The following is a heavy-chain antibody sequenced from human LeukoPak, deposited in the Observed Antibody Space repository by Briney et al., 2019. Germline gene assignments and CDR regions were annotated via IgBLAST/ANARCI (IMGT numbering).Heavy chain of an antibody. D-gene: IGHD6-13*01. J-gene: IGHJ5*02. V-gene: IGHV4-61*01. Sequence: SETLSLTCTVSGASIRDISSDYWSWIRQPPGKGLEWIGYIYYSGSTNYNPSLKSRVTISVDTSKNQFSLKLSSVTAADTAVYYCASGAQYSSSWYSGWFDPWGQGTLVTVSS. CDR2: IYYSGST. CDR1: GASIRDISSDY. CDR3: ASGAQYSSSWYSGWFDP.